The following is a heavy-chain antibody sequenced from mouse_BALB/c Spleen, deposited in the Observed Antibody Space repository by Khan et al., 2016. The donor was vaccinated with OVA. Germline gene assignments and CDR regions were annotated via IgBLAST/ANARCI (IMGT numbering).Heavy chain of an antibody. V-gene: IGHV1S34*01. D-gene: IGHD1-1*01. Sequence: LGKTGASVKISCKASGYSFTGYYMHWVKQSHGKSLEWIGYISCYNGSTTYNQKFKGKATFTVDTSSSTVYMQFNSLTSEDAAVYYCARGDDYGSSSFAYWGQGTLVTVSA. CDR3: ARGDDYGSSSFAY. CDR2: ISCYNGST. CDR1: GYSFTGYY. J-gene: IGHJ3*01.